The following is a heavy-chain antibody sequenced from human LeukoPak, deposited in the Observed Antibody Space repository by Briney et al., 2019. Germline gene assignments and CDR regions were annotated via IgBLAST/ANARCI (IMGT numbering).Heavy chain of an antibody. D-gene: IGHD3-3*01. CDR1: GFTFGDYA. CDR2: IRSKAYGGTT. CDR3: TSSTIFGVVRDFDY. J-gene: IGHJ4*02. Sequence: GGSLRLSCTASGFTFGDYAMSWFRQAPGKGLEWVGFIRSKAYGGTTEYAASVKGRFTISRDDSKSIAYLQMNSLKTEDTAVYYGTSSTIFGVVRDFDYWGQGTLVTVSS. V-gene: IGHV3-49*03.